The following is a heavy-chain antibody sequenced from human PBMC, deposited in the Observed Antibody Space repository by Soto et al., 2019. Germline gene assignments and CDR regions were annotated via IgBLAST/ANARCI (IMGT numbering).Heavy chain of an antibody. Sequence: SETLSLTCTVSGDSISSGNKYWSWIRQAPGKGLEWIGYIFSSGTTYYNPSLKSRLTMSLDTSQNQFSLRLASVTDADSAVYYCARVPSPFDYFYAMDVWGQGTTVTVSS. V-gene: IGHV4-30-4*01. CDR2: IFSSGTT. J-gene: IGHJ6*02. CDR3: ARVPSPFDYFYAMDV. D-gene: IGHD3-16*01. CDR1: GDSISSGNKY.